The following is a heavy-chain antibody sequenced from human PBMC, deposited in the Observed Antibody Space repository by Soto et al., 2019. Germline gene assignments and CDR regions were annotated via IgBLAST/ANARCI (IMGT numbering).Heavy chain of an antibody. J-gene: IGHJ6*02. V-gene: IGHV4-34*01. D-gene: IGHD4-4*01. CDR2: INHSGST. CDR1: GGPFSGYY. CDR3: ARDYGLQGNYYYGMDV. Sequence: PSETLSLTCAVYGGPFSGYYWSWIRQPPGKGLEWIGEINHSGSTNYNPSLKSRVTISVDTSKNQFSLKLSSVTAADTAVYYCARDYGLQGNYYYGMDVWGQGTTVTVSS.